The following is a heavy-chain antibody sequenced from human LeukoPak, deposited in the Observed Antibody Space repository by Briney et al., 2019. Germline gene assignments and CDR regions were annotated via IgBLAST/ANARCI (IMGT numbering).Heavy chain of an antibody. CDR2: MNPNSGNT. J-gene: IGHJ6*02. D-gene: IGHD1/OR15-1a*01. CDR1: GYTFTSYD. CDR3: ARGKPLEQRYYYGMDV. Sequence: ASVKVSCKASGYTFTSYDINWVRQATGQGLEWMGWMNPNSGNTGYAQKFQGRVTTTRNTSISTAYMEPSSLRSEDTAVYYCARGKPLEQRYYYGMDVWGQGTTVTVSS. V-gene: IGHV1-8*01.